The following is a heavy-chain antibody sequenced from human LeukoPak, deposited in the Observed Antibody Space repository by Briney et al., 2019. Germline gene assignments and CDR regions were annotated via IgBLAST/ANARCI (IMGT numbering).Heavy chain of an antibody. D-gene: IGHD6-19*01. V-gene: IGHV3-74*01. CDR3: ATKQWLAPPPDS. Sequence: PGGSLRLSCALSGFTFSKYWTLWVRQAPGKALESVSRINTDGTITNYGASVKGRFTVSRDNADNIMFLQMNSVRDEDTAVYYCATKQWLAPPPDSWGQGTPVTVSS. CDR2: INTDGTIT. J-gene: IGHJ4*02. CDR1: GFTFSKYW.